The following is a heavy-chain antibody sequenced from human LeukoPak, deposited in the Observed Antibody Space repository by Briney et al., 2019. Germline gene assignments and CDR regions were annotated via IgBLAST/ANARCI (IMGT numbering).Heavy chain of an antibody. CDR2: IRYDGSNK. J-gene: IGHJ4*02. Sequence: GGSLRLSCAASGFTFSSYGMHWVRQAPGKGLEWVAFIRYDGSNKYYADSVKGRFTISRDNSKNTLYLQMNSLRAEDTAVYYCAKDLLWFGELLVWYFDYWGQGTLVTVSS. V-gene: IGHV3-30*02. D-gene: IGHD3-10*01. CDR1: GFTFSSYG. CDR3: AKDLLWFGELLVWYFDY.